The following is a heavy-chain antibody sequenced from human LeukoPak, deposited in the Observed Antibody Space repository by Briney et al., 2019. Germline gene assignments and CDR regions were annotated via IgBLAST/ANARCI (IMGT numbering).Heavy chain of an antibody. CDR3: ARDWTNNY. CDR1: EFTFSSYW. CDR2: INSDGRTT. V-gene: IGHV3-74*01. J-gene: IGHJ4*02. D-gene: IGHD2-8*01. Sequence: QPGGSLRLSCEASEFTFSSYWMLWVRQAPGKGLVWVSRINSDGRTTIYADSVKGRFTISRDNVKNTLYLQMNSLRAEDTAVYYCARDWTNNYWGQGTLVAVSS.